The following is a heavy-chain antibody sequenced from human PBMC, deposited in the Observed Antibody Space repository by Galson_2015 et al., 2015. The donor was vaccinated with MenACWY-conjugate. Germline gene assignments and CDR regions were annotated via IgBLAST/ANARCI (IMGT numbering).Heavy chain of an antibody. CDR1: GFTFSTYW. V-gene: IGHV3-74*01. CDR3: ATAGSYRFDY. D-gene: IGHD1-26*01. Sequence: GFTFSTYWMHWVRQAPGKGLEWVSRIDPDGSTTDYAESMKGRFTISRDNAKNTLFLQIHSLRVEDTAVYYCATAGSYRFDYWGQGALVTVSS. J-gene: IGHJ4*02. CDR2: IDPDGSTT.